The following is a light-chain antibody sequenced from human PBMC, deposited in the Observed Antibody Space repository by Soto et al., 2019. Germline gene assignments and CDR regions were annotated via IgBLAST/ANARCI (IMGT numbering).Light chain of an antibody. Sequence: IVLTQTPLSSRVTLGQAASISCSSSESLLHTSGKTYMSLLQLRPGQPPRLLLYQISQRPPGVPDRFTGSGAGTNFTLTISGVEADDIGMYYCMQALQLRTFGQGTKVDIK. CDR1: ESLLHTSGKTY. CDR2: QIS. J-gene: IGKJ1*01. CDR3: MQALQLRT. V-gene: IGKV2-24*01.